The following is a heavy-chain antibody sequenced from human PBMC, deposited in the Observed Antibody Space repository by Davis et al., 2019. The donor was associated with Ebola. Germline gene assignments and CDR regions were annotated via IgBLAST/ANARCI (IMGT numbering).Heavy chain of an antibody. D-gene: IGHD6-13*01. CDR3: ARDSRSSSWYGGYFQH. CDR1: GFTFSGSA. V-gene: IGHV3-73*01. CDR2: IRSKANSYAT. Sequence: GESLKISCAASGFTFSGSAMHWVRQASGKGLEWVGRIRSKANSYATAYAASVKGRFTISRDDSKNTAYLQMNSLKTEDTAVYYCARDSRSSSWYGGYFQHWGQGTLVTVSS. J-gene: IGHJ1*01.